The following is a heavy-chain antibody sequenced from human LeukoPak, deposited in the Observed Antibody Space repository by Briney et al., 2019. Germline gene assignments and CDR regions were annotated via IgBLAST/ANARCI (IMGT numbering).Heavy chain of an antibody. V-gene: IGHV3-23*01. Sequence: PGGSLRLSCAASGFTFSSYAMSWVRQAPGKGLEWVSAISGSGGSTYYADSVKGRFTISRDNSKNTLYLQMNSLRAEGTAVYYCAKGTDIVVVPAAIWGQGTLVTVSS. CDR3: AKGTDIVVVPAAI. J-gene: IGHJ4*02. CDR2: ISGSGGST. D-gene: IGHD2-2*01. CDR1: GFTFSSYA.